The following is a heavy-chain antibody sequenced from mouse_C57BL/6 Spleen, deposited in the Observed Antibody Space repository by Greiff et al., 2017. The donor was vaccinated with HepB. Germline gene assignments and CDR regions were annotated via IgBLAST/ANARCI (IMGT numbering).Heavy chain of an antibody. CDR3: ARSSLGYYFDY. Sequence: VQLQHPGAALVRPGTSVKLSCKASGYTFTRYWIHWVKQRPGQGLEWIGVIDPSDSYTNYNQKFKGQATLTGDTSSSTAYMQLSSLTSEDSAVYYCARSSLGYYFDYWGQGTTLTVSS. CDR2: IDPSDSYT. D-gene: IGHD4-1*01. V-gene: IGHV1-59*01. J-gene: IGHJ2*01. CDR1: GYTFTRYW.